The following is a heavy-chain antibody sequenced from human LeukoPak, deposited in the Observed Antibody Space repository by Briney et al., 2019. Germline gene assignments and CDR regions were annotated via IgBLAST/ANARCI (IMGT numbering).Heavy chain of an antibody. D-gene: IGHD3-22*01. CDR2: IYYSGST. V-gene: IGHV4-59*01. CDR1: GGSISSYY. CDR3: ARARLNYYDSSGLDY. J-gene: IGHJ4*02. Sequence: PSETLSLTCTVSGGSISSYYWSWIRQPPGKGLEWIGYIYYSGSTNYSPSLKSRVTISVDTSKNQFSLKLSSVTAADTAVYYCARARLNYYDSSGLDYWGQGTLVTVSS.